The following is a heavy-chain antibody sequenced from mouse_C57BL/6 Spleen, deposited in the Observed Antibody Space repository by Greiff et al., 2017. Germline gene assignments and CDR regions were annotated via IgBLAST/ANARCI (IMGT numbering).Heavy chain of an antibody. CDR2: IYPSDSET. J-gene: IGHJ2*01. CDR1: GYTFTSYW. CDR3: ARGLPNIDY. D-gene: IGHD2-4*01. Sequence: VQLQQPGAELVRPGSSVKLSCKASGYTFTSYWMDWVKQRPGQGLEWIGNIYPSDSETHYNQKFKDKATLTVDKSSSTAYMQLSSLTSEDSAVYYCARGLPNIDYWGQGTTLTVSS. V-gene: IGHV1-61*01.